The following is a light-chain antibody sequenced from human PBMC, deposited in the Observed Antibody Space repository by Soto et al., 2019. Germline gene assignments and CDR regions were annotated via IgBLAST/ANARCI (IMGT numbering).Light chain of an antibody. CDR3: QHYNSYSEA. CDR2: KAS. J-gene: IGKJ1*01. CDR1: QTISSW. V-gene: IGKV1-5*03. Sequence: DIQMTQSPSTLSASVGDRVTITCRASQTISSWLARYQQKPGKAPKLLIYKASTLKSGVPSRFSGSGSGTEFTLTISSLQPDDFATYYCQHYNSYSEAFGQGTKVDIK.